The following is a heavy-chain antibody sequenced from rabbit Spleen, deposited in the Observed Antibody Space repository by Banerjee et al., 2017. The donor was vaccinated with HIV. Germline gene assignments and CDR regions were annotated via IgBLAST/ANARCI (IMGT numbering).Heavy chain of an antibody. CDR2: ITVSGGT. D-gene: IGHD1-1*01. Sequence: QSVEESGGGLVTPGTPLTLTCTVSGFSLSSYDMTWVRQAPGKGLEWIGLITVSGGTYYATWAKGRFTISRTSITVDLKMTSLTTEDTGTYFCARGLSSGTITNAWNIWGPGTLVTVS. V-gene: IGHV1S69*01. CDR1: GFSLSSYD. J-gene: IGHJ4*02. CDR3: ARGLSSGTITNAWNI.